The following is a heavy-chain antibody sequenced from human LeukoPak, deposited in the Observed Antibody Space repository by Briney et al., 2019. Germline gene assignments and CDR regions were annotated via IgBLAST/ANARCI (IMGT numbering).Heavy chain of an antibody. CDR3: ARVPDGYNSDDAFDI. D-gene: IGHD5-24*01. J-gene: IGHJ3*02. CDR2: INPSGGST. CDR1: GYTFTSYY. Sequence: ASVKVSCKASGYTFTSYYMHWVRQAPGQGLEWMGIINPSGGSTSYAQKFQGRVTMTRDMSTSTVYMELSSLRSEDTAVYYCARVPDGYNSDDAFDIWGQGTMDTVSS. V-gene: IGHV1-46*01.